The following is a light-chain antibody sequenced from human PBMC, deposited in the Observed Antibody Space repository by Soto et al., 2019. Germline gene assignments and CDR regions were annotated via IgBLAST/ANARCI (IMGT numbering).Light chain of an antibody. CDR3: SSYTSSSTLP. Sequence: QSALTQPASVSGSPGQSITISCTGTSSDVGGYNYVSWYQQHPGKAPKLMIYDVSNRPSGVSNRFSGSKSGNTASLTISGLQAEDEADYDCSSYTSSSTLPFGTGTKLTVL. CDR2: DVS. CDR1: SSDVGGYNY. V-gene: IGLV2-14*01. J-gene: IGLJ1*01.